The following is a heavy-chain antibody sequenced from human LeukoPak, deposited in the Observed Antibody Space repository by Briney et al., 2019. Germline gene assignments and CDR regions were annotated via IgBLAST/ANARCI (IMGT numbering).Heavy chain of an antibody. D-gene: IGHD3-10*01. CDR3: ARVPREYYYGSGSYYYMDV. CDR2: IFYSGST. J-gene: IGHJ6*03. Sequence: PSETLSLTCTVSGGSISTSSYYWGWVRQPPGKGLEWIGNIFYSGSTYYSPSLKSRVTISVDTSKNQFSLKLSSVTAADTAVYYCARVPREYYYGSGSYYYMDVWGKGTTVTVSS. V-gene: IGHV4-39*07. CDR1: GGSISTSSYY.